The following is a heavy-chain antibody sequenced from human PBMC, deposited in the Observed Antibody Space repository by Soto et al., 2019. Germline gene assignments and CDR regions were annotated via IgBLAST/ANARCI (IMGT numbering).Heavy chain of an antibody. Sequence: GGSLRLSCAASGFTFSSYSMNWVRQAPGKGLEWVSSISSSSSYIYYADSVKGRFTISRDNAKNSLYLQMNSLRAEGTAVYYCARDAAVAGSKTKYYYYYGMDVWGQGTTVTVSS. CDR3: ARDAAVAGSKTKYYYYYGMDV. V-gene: IGHV3-21*01. J-gene: IGHJ6*02. CDR2: ISSSSSYI. D-gene: IGHD6-19*01. CDR1: GFTFSSYS.